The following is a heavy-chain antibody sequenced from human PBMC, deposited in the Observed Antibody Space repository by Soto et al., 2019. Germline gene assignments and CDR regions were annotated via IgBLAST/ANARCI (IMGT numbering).Heavy chain of an antibody. CDR3: ARDYYDHGGYYPRAFDI. Sequence: TLSLTCTVSGGSINSGGFYWIWIRQHPGKGLEWIGYIYYSGNTNYNPSLKSRVTISVDTSKNQFSLKLNSVTAADTAVYYCARDYYDHGGYYPRAFDIWGRGTMVTVSS. CDR2: IYYSGNT. CDR1: GGSINSGGFY. D-gene: IGHD3-22*01. J-gene: IGHJ3*02. V-gene: IGHV4-31*03.